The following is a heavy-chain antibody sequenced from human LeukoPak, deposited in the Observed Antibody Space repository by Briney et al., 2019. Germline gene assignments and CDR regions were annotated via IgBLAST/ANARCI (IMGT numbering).Heavy chain of an antibody. CDR2: ISGSGGST. CDR1: GFTFSSYA. D-gene: IGHD4/OR15-4a*01. J-gene: IGHJ4*02. V-gene: IGHV3-23*01. CDR3: AKVVVNYGGSNYFDY. Sequence: PGGSLRLSCAASGFTFSSYAMSWVRQAPGKGLEWVSAISGSGGSTYYADSVKGRFTISRDNSKNTLYLQMNSLRAEDTAVYYCAKVVVNYGGSNYFDYWGQGTLVTVSS.